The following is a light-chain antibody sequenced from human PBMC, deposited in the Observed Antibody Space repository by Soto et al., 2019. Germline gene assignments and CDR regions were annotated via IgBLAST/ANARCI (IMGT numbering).Light chain of an antibody. CDR2: GAS. V-gene: IGKV3-20*01. Sequence: TQSHSTLSASVGDRVTISCRASQSIGSWLAWYQQKPGQAPRLLIYGASNRATGIPDRFSGSGSGTDFTLTISRLEPEDFAVYYCQQYGSSGTFGQGTKVDIK. CDR3: QQYGSSGT. J-gene: IGKJ1*01. CDR1: QSIGSW.